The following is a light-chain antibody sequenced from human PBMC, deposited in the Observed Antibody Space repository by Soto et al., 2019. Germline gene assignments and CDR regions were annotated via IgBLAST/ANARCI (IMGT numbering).Light chain of an antibody. CDR3: QQYGSSST. CDR1: QSVSSSY. CDR2: GAS. Sequence: EIVLTQSPGTLSLSPGERATLSCRASQSVSSSYLAWYQQKPGQAPRLLIYGASSRATGIPDRFSGSGSGTDVTRTISRLEPEDFTVYYCQQYGSSSTFGQGTKVEIK. J-gene: IGKJ1*01. V-gene: IGKV3-20*01.